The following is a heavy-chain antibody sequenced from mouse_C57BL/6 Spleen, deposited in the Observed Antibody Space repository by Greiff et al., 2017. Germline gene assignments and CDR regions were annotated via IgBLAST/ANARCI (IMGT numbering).Heavy chain of an antibody. V-gene: IGHV1-64*01. Sequence: QVQLQQPGAELVKPGASVKLSCKASGYTFTSYWMHWVKQRPGQGLEWIGMIHPNSGSTNYNEKFKNKATLTVDKSSSTAYMQLSSLTSEDSAVYYCARGGYYSNFYYAMDYWGQGTSVTVSS. CDR2: IHPNSGST. CDR1: GYTFTSYW. CDR3: ARGGYYSNFYYAMDY. D-gene: IGHD2-5*01. J-gene: IGHJ4*01.